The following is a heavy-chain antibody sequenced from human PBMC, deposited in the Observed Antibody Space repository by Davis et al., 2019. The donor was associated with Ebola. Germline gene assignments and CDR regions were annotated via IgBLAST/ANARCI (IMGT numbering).Heavy chain of an antibody. Sequence: GESLKISCVASGFAFSDHAMSWVRQSPGKGLEWVSSIAGTGILTFYADSVKGRFTVSRDNSKNTVFLQMSSLSADDSALYYCAKTTYDLGLGFDPWGQGTLVAVSS. CDR2: IAGTGILT. J-gene: IGHJ5*02. CDR1: GFAFSDHA. CDR3: AKTTYDLGLGFDP. D-gene: IGHD3-3*01. V-gene: IGHV3-23*01.